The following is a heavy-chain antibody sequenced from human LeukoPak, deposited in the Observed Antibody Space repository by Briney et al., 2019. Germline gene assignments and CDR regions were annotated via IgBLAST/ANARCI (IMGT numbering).Heavy chain of an antibody. D-gene: IGHD5-24*01. CDR1: GGTFSSYA. Sequence: APVKVSCKASGGTFSSYAISWVRQAPGQGLEWMGGIIPIFGTANYAQKFQGRVTITADKSTSTAYMELSSLRSEDTAVYYCARTGDGSDYFDYWGQGTLVTVSS. J-gene: IGHJ4*02. CDR2: IIPIFGTA. CDR3: ARTGDGSDYFDY. V-gene: IGHV1-69*06.